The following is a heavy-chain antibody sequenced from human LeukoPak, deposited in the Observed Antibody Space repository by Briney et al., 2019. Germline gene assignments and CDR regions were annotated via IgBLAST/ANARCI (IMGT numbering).Heavy chain of an antibody. CDR3: TRDWGGVAAGIDY. V-gene: IGHV3-7*01. D-gene: IGHD6-13*01. CDR2: IKTDGSEK. CDR1: GFTFSGFW. Sequence: PGGSLRLSCAASGFTFSGFWMSWVRQAPGKGLEWVANIKTDGSEKYYVDSVKGRFTISRDNAKNSLSLQMNSLSAEDTAVYYCTRDWGGVAAGIDYWGQGTLVTVSS. J-gene: IGHJ4*02.